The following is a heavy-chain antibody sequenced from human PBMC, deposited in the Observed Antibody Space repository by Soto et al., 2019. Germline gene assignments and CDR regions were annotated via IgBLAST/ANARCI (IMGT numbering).Heavy chain of an antibody. Sequence: SETLCLRWSVAGGSIGSYGGSWIRKQSGKGLEWIWNIFYSGSTKYNPSLKSRVTISVDTSKNQLSLKLTSLTAADTVVYYCARAPGILVATEGFDYWGQGTLVTVS. D-gene: IGHD1-26*01. CDR2: IFYSGST. J-gene: IGHJ4*02. V-gene: IGHV4-59*01. CDR1: GGSIGSYG. CDR3: ARAPGILVATEGFDY.